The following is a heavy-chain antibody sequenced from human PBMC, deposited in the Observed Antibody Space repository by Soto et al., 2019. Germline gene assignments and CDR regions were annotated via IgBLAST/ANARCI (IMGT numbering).Heavy chain of an antibody. CDR1: GFTLSNYW. J-gene: IGHJ4*02. D-gene: IGHD3-10*01. Sequence: EVQLVESGGGLVQPGGSLRLSCAASGFTLSNYWMHWVRQAPGKGLVWLSRIINDGSSTDYADSVKGRFTISRDNAKNTLYLQMNSLGVEDTAVYYCARDYFGSGNQWGQGTLVTVSS. CDR2: IINDGSST. V-gene: IGHV3-74*01. CDR3: ARDYFGSGNQ.